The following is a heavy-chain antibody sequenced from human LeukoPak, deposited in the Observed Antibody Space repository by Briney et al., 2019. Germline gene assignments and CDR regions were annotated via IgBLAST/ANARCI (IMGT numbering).Heavy chain of an antibody. CDR1: GYTFTSYG. D-gene: IGHD1-26*01. V-gene: IGHV1-18*01. J-gene: IGHJ4*02. CDR2: ISAYNGNT. CDR3: ARDLQKVGAPGEEHFDY. Sequence: ASVKVSCKASGYTFTSYGISWVRQAPGQGLEWMGWISAYNGNTNYAQKLQGRVTMTTDTSTGTAYMELRSLRSDDTAAYYCARDLQKVGAPGEEHFDYWGQGTLVTVSS.